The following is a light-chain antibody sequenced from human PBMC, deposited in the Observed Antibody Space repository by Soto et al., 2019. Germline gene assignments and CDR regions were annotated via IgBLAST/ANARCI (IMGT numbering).Light chain of an antibody. CDR3: AAWDDSLNAYV. CDR1: SSNIGSNT. J-gene: IGLJ1*01. V-gene: IGLV1-44*01. CDR2: GNN. Sequence: QLVLTQPPSASGTPGQRVTISCSGSSSNIGSNTVNWYQQLPGTAPKLLIYGNNQRPSGVPDRFSGSKSGTSASLAISGLHSEDEADYYCAAWDDSLNAYVFGTGTKLTVL.